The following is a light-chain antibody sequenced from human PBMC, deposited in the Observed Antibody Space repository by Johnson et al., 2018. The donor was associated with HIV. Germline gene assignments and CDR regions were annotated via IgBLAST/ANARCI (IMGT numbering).Light chain of an antibody. CDR3: GTWDSSLTSYV. CDR1: SSNVGSSF. J-gene: IGLJ1*01. CDR2: DNN. Sequence: QSLLTQPPSVSAAPGQKVTISCSGSSSNVGSSFVSWYRQVPGTAPKLLIYDNNKRPSGIPGRFSGSKSGSLATLGITGLQTGDEADYYCGTWDSSLTSYVFGAGTKVTVL. V-gene: IGLV1-51*01.